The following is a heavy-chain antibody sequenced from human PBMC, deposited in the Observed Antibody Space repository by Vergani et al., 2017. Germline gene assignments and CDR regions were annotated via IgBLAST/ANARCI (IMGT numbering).Heavy chain of an antibody. CDR3: ARRTGYYDSSGYYTFDY. CDR1: GDSITNGGFS. J-gene: IGHJ4*02. D-gene: IGHD3-22*01. Sequence: QLQLQESGPGLVKPSQTLSLTCAVSGDSITNGGFSWNWIRQPPGKGPEWIGYIFPSGNSDYNPSLKNRVSISVDTSKNQFSLKLSSVTAADTAVYYCARRTGYYDSSGYYTFDYWGQGTLVTVSS. V-gene: IGHV4-30-2*01. CDR2: IFPSGNS.